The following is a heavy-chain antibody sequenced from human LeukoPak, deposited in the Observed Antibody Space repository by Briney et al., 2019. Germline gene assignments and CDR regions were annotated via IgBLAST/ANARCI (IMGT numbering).Heavy chain of an antibody. CDR3: ARDSPIYDPEAFDI. V-gene: IGHV3-21*01. CDR1: AFTFRSYS. Sequence: GGSLRLSCAASAFTFRSYSMNWVRQAPGKGLEWVSSISSVSSYIYYADSVKGRFTISRDNAKNSLYLQMNSLRAEDTAVYYCARDSPIYDPEAFDIWGQGTMVTVSS. J-gene: IGHJ3*02. CDR2: ISSVSSYI. D-gene: IGHD2/OR15-2a*01.